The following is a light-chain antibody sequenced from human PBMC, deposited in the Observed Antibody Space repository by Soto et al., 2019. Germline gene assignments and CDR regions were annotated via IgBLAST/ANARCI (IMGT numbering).Light chain of an antibody. Sequence: QSGLTQPPSVSAAPGQKVTIACSGSNSNIGNNYVSWYQQFPGTAPKLLIYDNYKRPSGIPDRFSGSKSGTSATLGITGLQTGDEADYFCATWDTSLSTGWVFGGGTKVTVL. V-gene: IGLV1-51*01. CDR2: DNY. CDR3: ATWDTSLSTGWV. CDR1: NSNIGNNY. J-gene: IGLJ3*02.